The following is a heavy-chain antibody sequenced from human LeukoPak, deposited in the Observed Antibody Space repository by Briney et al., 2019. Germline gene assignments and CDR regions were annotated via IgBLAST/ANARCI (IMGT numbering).Heavy chain of an antibody. CDR2: IIPILGIA. V-gene: IGHV1-69*02. J-gene: IGHJ4*02. Sequence: SVKVSCKASGGTFTSYTISWVRQAPGQGLEWMGRIIPILGIANYSQKFQGRVTITADKSTSTAYMELSSLRSEDTAVYYCASEDGDRGSDYWGQGTLVTVSS. CDR1: GGTFTSYT. D-gene: IGHD4-17*01. CDR3: ASEDGDRGSDY.